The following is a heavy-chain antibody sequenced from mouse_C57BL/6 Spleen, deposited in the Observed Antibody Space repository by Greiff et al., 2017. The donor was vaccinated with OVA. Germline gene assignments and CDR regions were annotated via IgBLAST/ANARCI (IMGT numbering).Heavy chain of an antibody. CDR2: IYPGDGDT. D-gene: IGHD2-5*01. CDR3: ARASYSSGFDY. V-gene: IGHV1-80*01. J-gene: IGHJ2*01. Sequence: VQLQQSGAELVKPGASVKISCKASGYAFSSYWMNWVKQRPGKGLEWIGQIYPGDGDTNYNGKFKGKATLTADKSSSTAYMQLSSLTSEDSAVYFCARASYSSGFDYWGQGTTLTVSS. CDR1: GYAFSSYW.